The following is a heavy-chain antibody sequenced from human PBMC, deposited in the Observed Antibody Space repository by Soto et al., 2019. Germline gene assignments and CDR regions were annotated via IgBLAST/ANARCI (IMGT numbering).Heavy chain of an antibody. Sequence: GGSLRLSCAASGFTFRRYAMSWIRQAPGKRLEWVTAISGRGGSTYYADTVKGRFTISRDNSKNKLYLEKNSLKDEDKTIKKRGKDIPEAGWQPMVYDAGGQEILVTLS. D-gene: IGHD6-13*01. CDR1: GFTFRRYA. CDR3: GKDIPEAGWQPMVYDA. J-gene: IGHJ5*02. V-gene: IGHV3-23*01. CDR2: ISGRGGST.